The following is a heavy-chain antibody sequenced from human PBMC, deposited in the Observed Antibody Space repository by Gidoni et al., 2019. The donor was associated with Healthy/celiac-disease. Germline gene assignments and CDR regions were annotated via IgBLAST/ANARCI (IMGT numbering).Heavy chain of an antibody. D-gene: IGHD1-26*01. Sequence: EVQLVESGGGVVRPGGSLRLSCAASGFTFADYGMSWVRQAPGKGLEWVSGINWNGGSTGYADSVKGRFTISRDNAKNSLYLQMNSLRAEDTALYYCARDRYSGSYLRAYYFDYWGQGTLVTVSS. V-gene: IGHV3-20*04. CDR1: GFTFADYG. CDR3: ARDRYSGSYLRAYYFDY. J-gene: IGHJ4*02. CDR2: INWNGGST.